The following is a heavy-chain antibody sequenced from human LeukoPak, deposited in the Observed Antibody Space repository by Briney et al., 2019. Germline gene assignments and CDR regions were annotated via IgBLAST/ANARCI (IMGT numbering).Heavy chain of an antibody. Sequence: QPGGSLRLSCAASGFTFSSYAMSWVRQAPGKGLEWVSAISGSGGSTYYADSVKGRFTISRDNSKNTLYLQMNSLRAEDTAVYYCAGGSSSWYGYFDYWGQGTLVTVSS. CDR1: GFTFSSYA. D-gene: IGHD6-13*01. CDR3: AGGSSSWYGYFDY. CDR2: ISGSGGST. V-gene: IGHV3-23*01. J-gene: IGHJ4*02.